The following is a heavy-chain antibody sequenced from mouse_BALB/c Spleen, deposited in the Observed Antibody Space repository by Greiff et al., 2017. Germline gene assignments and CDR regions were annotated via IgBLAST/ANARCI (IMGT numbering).Heavy chain of an antibody. V-gene: IGHV1-87*01. CDR2: IYPGDGDT. CDR3: ARGEDYYGSSYGYFDV. D-gene: IGHD1-1*01. J-gene: IGHJ1*01. CDR1: GYTFTSYW. Sequence: QVHVKQSGAELARPGASVKLSCKASGYTFTSYWMQWVKQRPGQGLEWIGAIYPGDGDTRYTQKFKGKATLTADKSSSTAYMQLSSLASEDSAVYYCARGEDYYGSSYGYFDVWGAGTTVTVSS.